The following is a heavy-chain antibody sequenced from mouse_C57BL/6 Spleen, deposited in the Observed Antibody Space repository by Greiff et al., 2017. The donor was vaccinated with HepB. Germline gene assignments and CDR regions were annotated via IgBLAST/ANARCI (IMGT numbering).Heavy chain of an antibody. Sequence: EVQGVESGEGLVKPGGSLKLSCAASGFTFSSYAMSWVRQTPEKRLEWVAYISSGGDYIYYADTVKGRFTISRDNARNTLYLQMSSLKSEDTAMYYCTRAGYVGAMDYWGQGTSVTVSS. CDR1: GFTFSSYA. CDR2: ISSGGDYI. D-gene: IGHD3-1*01. V-gene: IGHV5-9-1*02. CDR3: TRAGYVGAMDY. J-gene: IGHJ4*01.